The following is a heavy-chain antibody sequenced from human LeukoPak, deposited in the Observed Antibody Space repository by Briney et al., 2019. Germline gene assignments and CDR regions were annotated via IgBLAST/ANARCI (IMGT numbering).Heavy chain of an antibody. D-gene: IGHD3-10*01. V-gene: IGHV4-39*01. CDR3: ANEKWFGELYWFDP. CDR2: IYYSGST. Sequence: SETLSLTCTVSGGSISSSSYYWGWIRQPPGKGLEWIGSIYYSGSTYYNPSLKSRVTISVDTSKNQFSLKLSSVTAADTAVYYCANEKWFGELYWFDPWGQGTLVTVSS. CDR1: GGSISSSSYY. J-gene: IGHJ5*02.